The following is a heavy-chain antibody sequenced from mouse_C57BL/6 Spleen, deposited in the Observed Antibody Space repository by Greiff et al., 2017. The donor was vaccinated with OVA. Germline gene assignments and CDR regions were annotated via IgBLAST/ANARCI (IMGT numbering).Heavy chain of an antibody. D-gene: IGHD2-4*01. V-gene: IGHV1-82*01. Sequence: VQLVESGPELVKPGASVKISCKASGYAFSSSWMNWVKQRPGKGLEWIGRIYPGDGDTNYNGKFKGKATLTADKSSSTAYMQLSSLTSEDSAVYFCARGGYYDYDGGFAYWGQGTLVTVSA. J-gene: IGHJ3*01. CDR1: GYAFSSSW. CDR2: IYPGDGDT. CDR3: ARGGYYDYDGGFAY.